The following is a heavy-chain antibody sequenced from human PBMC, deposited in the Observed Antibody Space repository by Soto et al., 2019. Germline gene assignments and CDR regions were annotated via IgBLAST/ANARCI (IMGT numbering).Heavy chain of an antibody. CDR1: GFTFSDNA. V-gene: IGHV3-23*01. J-gene: IGHJ6*02. Sequence: EVQLLESGGGLVQPGGSLRLSCGASGFTFSDNAMTWVRQAPWKGLEWVSSISDDGDSTYYADSVKGRFTISRDNSKNTLFLQMSSLGAEDTAVYYCAKSLSTAVNYGLDVWGQGTSVTVSS. D-gene: IGHD2-2*01. CDR2: ISDDGDST. CDR3: AKSLSTAVNYGLDV.